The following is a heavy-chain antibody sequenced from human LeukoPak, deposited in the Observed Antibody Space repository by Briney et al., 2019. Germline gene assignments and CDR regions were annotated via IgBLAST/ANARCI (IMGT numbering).Heavy chain of an antibody. CDR2: IRSKANDETT. V-gene: IGHV3-49*04. Sequence: GGSLRLSCSASGFTFGDHAISWVRQAPGKGLEWVGFIRSKANDETTEYAAAVEGRFSISRDDSKSIAYLQMNSLKTEDTAFYYCTRDYYGLGSYYPYYFDYWGQGTLVTVSS. CDR3: TRDYYGLGSYYPYYFDY. D-gene: IGHD3-10*01. J-gene: IGHJ4*02. CDR1: GFTFGDHA.